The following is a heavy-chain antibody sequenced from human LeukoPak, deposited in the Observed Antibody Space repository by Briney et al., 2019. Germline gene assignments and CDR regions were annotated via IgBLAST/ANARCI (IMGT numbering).Heavy chain of an antibody. CDR2: ISSDGGGT. J-gene: IGHJ4*02. V-gene: IGHV3-74*01. CDR3: IRGYSSGWYRFDD. Sequence: GGSLRLSCAASGFTFSSFWMHWVRQTPGKGLVGVSRISSDGGGTTYADSVKGRFTVSRDNAKNTLYLQMNSLRVEDTAVYYCIRGYSSGWYRFDDWGQGTLVTVSS. CDR1: GFTFSSFW. D-gene: IGHD6-19*01.